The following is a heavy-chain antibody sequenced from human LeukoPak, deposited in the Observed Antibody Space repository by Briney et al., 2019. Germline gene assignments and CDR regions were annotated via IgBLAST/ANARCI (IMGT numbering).Heavy chain of an antibody. D-gene: IGHD1-7*01. V-gene: IGHV3-74*01. CDR1: GSTISASF. J-gene: IGHJ6*03. CDR2: INSDGTST. CDR3: CGTTDYYYMDV. Sequence: TGGSLRLSCAVSGSTISASFMHWIRQAPGKGLVWVSRINSDGTSTTYADSVRGRFTISRDNAKNMLYLQMNSLRAEDTAVYYCCGTTDYYYMDVWGKGTTVTVSS.